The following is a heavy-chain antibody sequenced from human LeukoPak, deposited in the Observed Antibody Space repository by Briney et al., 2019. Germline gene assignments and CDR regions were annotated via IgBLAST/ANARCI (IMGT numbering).Heavy chain of an antibody. J-gene: IGHJ3*02. D-gene: IGHD3-3*01. V-gene: IGHV4-39*07. CDR3: ASRITIFGVATDAFDI. Sequence: TSETLSLTCAVSGGSISSSSYYWGWIRQPPGKGLEWIGSIYYSGSTYYNPSLKSRVTISVDTSKNQFSLKLSSVTAADTAVYYCASRITIFGVATDAFDIWGQGTMVTVSS. CDR1: GGSISSSSYY. CDR2: IYYSGST.